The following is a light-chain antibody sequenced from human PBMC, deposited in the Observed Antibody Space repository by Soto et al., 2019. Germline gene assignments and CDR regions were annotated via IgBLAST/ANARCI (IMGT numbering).Light chain of an antibody. CDR1: QSVSSSY. Sequence: EIVLTQSPGTLSLSPGERATLSCRASQSVSSSYLAWYQQKPGQAPRLLIYGASTRATGIPARVSGSGSGTDFTLTISRLEPEDFAVYYCQQYGSSPVTFGQGTKVDIK. V-gene: IGKV3-20*01. CDR2: GAS. J-gene: IGKJ1*01. CDR3: QQYGSSPVT.